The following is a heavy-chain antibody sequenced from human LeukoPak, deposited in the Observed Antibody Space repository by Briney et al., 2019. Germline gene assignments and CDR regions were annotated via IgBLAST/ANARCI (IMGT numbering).Heavy chain of an antibody. CDR2: INSDGSST. J-gene: IGHJ4*02. D-gene: IGHD3-22*01. CDR3: ARAGDYYDSSGYLHYFDY. CDR1: GFTFSSYW. Sequence: GGSLRLSCAACGFTFSSYWMHWVRQAPGKGLVWVSRINSDGSSTNYADCVKGRFTIPRDNATNTLYLQMTRLRAQDTAVYYCARAGDYYDSSGYLHYFDYWGQGTLVTVSS. V-gene: IGHV3-74*01.